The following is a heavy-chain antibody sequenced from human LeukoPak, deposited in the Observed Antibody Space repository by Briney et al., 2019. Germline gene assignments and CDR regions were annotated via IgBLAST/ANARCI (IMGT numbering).Heavy chain of an antibody. CDR3: ASLGYNILTGYADGVFDY. CDR1: GFTFSSYS. Sequence: GGSLRLSCAASGFTFSSYSMNWVRQAPGKGLEWVSSISSSSSYIYYADSVKGRFTISRDNAKNSLYLQMNRLRAEDTAVYYCASLGYNILTGYADGVFDYWGQGTFVTVSS. D-gene: IGHD3-9*01. J-gene: IGHJ4*02. CDR2: ISSSSSYI. V-gene: IGHV3-21*01.